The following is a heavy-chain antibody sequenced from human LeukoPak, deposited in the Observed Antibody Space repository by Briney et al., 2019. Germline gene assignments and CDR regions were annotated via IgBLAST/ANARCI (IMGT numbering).Heavy chain of an antibody. J-gene: IGHJ4*02. Sequence: GGSLRLSCAASGFSFKSYAMNWVRQAPGKGLEWVSSISESGDSTHYADSVKGRFTISRDNSLNTLYLQMNGLTAEDTAVYYCAKQYVNCWGQGTLDTVSS. CDR3: AKQYVNC. V-gene: IGHV3-23*01. CDR1: GFSFKSYA. D-gene: IGHD3-16*01. CDR2: ISESGDST.